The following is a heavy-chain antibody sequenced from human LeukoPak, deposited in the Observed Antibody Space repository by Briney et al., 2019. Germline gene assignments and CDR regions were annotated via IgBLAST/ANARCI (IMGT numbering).Heavy chain of an antibody. D-gene: IGHD4-17*01. CDR3: TSHDYGDYIPFDY. CDR1: GFTFSGSA. J-gene: IGHJ4*02. CDR2: IRSKANNYAT. Sequence: GGSLRLSCAASGFTFSGSAMHWVRQASGKGLEWVGRIRSKANNYATAYAASVKGRFTISRDDSKNTAYPQMNSLKTEDTAVYYCTSHDYGDYIPFDYWGQGTLVTVSS. V-gene: IGHV3-73*01.